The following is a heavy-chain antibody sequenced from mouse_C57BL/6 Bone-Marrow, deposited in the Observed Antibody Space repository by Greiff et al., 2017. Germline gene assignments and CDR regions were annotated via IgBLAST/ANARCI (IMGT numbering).Heavy chain of an antibody. V-gene: IGHV2-2*01. CDR2: IWSGGST. Sequence: QVQLQQSGPGLVQPSQSLSISCTASGFSLTSYGVHWVRQSPGKGLEWLGVIWSGGSTDYNAAFISRLSISKDNSKSQVFFKMNSLQADDTAIYYCARPRWLLVDYWGQGTTLTVSS. J-gene: IGHJ2*01. CDR1: GFSLTSYG. D-gene: IGHD2-3*01. CDR3: ARPRWLLVDY.